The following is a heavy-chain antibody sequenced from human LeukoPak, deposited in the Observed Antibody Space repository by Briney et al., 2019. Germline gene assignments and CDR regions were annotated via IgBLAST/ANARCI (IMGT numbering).Heavy chain of an antibody. V-gene: IGHV3-30*18. D-gene: IGHD1-26*01. Sequence: PGGSLRLSCAASGFTFSSYGMHWVRQAPGKGLEWVAVISYDGSNKYYADSVKGRFTISRDNSKNTLYLQMNSLRAEDTAVYYCAKEYSGSLRYFDYWGQGTLVTVSS. CDR2: ISYDGSNK. CDR3: AKEYSGSLRYFDY. J-gene: IGHJ4*02. CDR1: GFTFSSYG.